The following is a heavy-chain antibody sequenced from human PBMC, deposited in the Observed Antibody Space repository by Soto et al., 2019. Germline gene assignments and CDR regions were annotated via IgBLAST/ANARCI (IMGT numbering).Heavy chain of an antibody. V-gene: IGHV3-23*01. D-gene: IGHD3-9*01. CDR1: GFIFSSYD. Sequence: GGPLRLSCAASGFIFSSYDMNWVRQAPGKGLEWVAATSPGSDIIYYGDSVKGRFTISRDNSKNTLYLQMTSLRAEDTAVYCCAKDSPLTGYYQDLDYWGRGTLVTVPS. CDR3: AKDSPLTGYYQDLDY. J-gene: IGHJ4*02. CDR2: TSPGSDII.